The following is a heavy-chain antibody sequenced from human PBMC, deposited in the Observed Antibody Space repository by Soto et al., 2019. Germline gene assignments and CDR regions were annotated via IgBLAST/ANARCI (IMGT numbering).Heavy chain of an antibody. Sequence: RLSCAASGFTFSSYDMHWVRQATGKGLEWVSAIGTAGDPYYPGSVKGRFTISRENAKNSLYLQMNSLRAGDTAVYYCARGEYYYGSGSSMDVWGQGTTVTVSS. CDR1: GFTFSSYD. V-gene: IGHV3-13*05. CDR3: ARGEYYYGSGSSMDV. CDR2: IGTAGDP. J-gene: IGHJ6*02. D-gene: IGHD3-10*01.